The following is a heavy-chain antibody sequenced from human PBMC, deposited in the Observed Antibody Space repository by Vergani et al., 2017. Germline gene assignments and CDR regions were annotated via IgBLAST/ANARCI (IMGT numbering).Heavy chain of an antibody. D-gene: IGHD3-22*01. Sequence: EVQLLESGGGLVQPGGSLRLSCAASGFTFSSYAMSWVRQAPGKGLEWVSAISGSVGSTYYADSVKGRFTISRDNSKNTLYLQMNSLRAEDTAVYYCAKGTHYDLDAFDIWGQGTMVTVSS. CDR1: GFTFSSYA. CDR3: AKGTHYDLDAFDI. V-gene: IGHV3-23*01. J-gene: IGHJ3*02. CDR2: ISGSVGST.